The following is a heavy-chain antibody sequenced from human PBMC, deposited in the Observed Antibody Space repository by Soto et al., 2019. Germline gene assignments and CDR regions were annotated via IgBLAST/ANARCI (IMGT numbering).Heavy chain of an antibody. CDR1: GFTFSSYS. CDR2: FRPGGDDDTT. V-gene: IGHV3-23*01. CDR3: AKKVNSGSGSQFFDY. Sequence: PGGSLRLSCAASGFTFSSYSISWVRQAPGKGLEWVSGFRPGGDDDTTYYADSVRGRFTISRDNSKNTLFLQMNSLRAEDTAIYYCAKKVNSGSGSQFFDYWGQGTLVTVSS. J-gene: IGHJ4*02. D-gene: IGHD3-10*01.